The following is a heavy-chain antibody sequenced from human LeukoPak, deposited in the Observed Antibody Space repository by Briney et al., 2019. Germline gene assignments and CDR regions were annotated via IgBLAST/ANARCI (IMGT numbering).Heavy chain of an antibody. CDR3: AKQLGYCSDGSCYFPY. J-gene: IGHJ4*02. CDR1: GFTFNGYA. D-gene: IGHD2-15*01. Sequence: PGGSLRLSCAASGFTFNGYAMHWVRQAPGKGLEWVSAISNNGGYTYYADSVQGRFTISRDNSKSTLCLQMNSLRAEDTAVYYCAKQLGYCSDGSCYFPYWGQGTLVTVSS. CDR2: ISNNGGYT. V-gene: IGHV3-23*01.